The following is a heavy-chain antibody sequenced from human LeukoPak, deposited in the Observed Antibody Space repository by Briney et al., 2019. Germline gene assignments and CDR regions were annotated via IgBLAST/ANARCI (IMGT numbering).Heavy chain of an antibody. Sequence: GGSLRLSCAAAGFTFPRHAMSWVRQAPGKGLEWVASSAGSGGSTHYADSVKGRFTISRDNSQNTVYLHMNSLRADDTAVYYCAQEHFDTSGYYSRFDNWGQGIPVTVSS. CDR2: SAGSGGST. J-gene: IGHJ4*02. CDR1: GFTFPRHA. V-gene: IGHV3-23*01. CDR3: AQEHFDTSGYYSRFDN. D-gene: IGHD3-22*01.